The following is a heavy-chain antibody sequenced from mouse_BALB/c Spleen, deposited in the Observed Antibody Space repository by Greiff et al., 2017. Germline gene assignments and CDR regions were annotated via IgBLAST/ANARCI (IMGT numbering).Heavy chain of an antibody. CDR3: ARIYYDYDGAIDY. Sequence: VQLKESGPGLVQPSQSLSITCTVSGFSLTSYGVHWVRQSPGKGLEWLGVIWSGGSTDYNAAFISRLSISKDNSKSQVFFKMNSLQANDTAIYYCARIYYDYDGAIDYWGQGTTLTVSS. J-gene: IGHJ2*01. V-gene: IGHV2-2*02. D-gene: IGHD2-4*01. CDR2: IWSGGST. CDR1: GFSLTSYG.